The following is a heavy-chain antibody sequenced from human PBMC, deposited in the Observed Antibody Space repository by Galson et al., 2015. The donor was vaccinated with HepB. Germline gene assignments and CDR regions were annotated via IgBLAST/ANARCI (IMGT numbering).Heavy chain of an antibody. V-gene: IGHV4-34*01. Sequence: SETLSLTCAVYGGSFSGYYWSWIRQPPGKGLEWIGEINHSGSTNYNPSLKSRVTISVDTSKNQFSLKLSSVTAADTAVYYCARVGPYYYDSSGYYYGFDPWGQGTLVTVSS. J-gene: IGHJ5*02. CDR1: GGSFSGYY. CDR2: INHSGST. CDR3: ARVGPYYYDSSGYYYGFDP. D-gene: IGHD3-22*01.